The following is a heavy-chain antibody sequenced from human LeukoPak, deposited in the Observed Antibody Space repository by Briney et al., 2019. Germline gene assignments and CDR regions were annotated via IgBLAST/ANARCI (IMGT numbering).Heavy chain of an antibody. D-gene: IGHD3-10*02. V-gene: IGHV3-23*01. CDR2: IFPSGGEI. CDR3: AELGITMIGGV. CDR1: GFTFSTFA. Sequence: GGSLRLSCAASGFTFSTFAMIWVRQPPGKGLEWVSSIFPSGGEIHYADSVRGRFTISRDNSKSTLYLQMNSLRAEDTAVYYCAELGITMIGGVWGKGTTVTISS. J-gene: IGHJ6*04.